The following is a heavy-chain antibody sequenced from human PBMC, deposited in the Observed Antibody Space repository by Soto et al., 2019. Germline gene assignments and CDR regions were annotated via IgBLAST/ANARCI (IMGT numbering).Heavy chain of an antibody. CDR3: ARGNRPTGTTYYFDY. CDR1: VFTFSSYG. J-gene: IGHJ4*02. V-gene: IGHV3-33*01. CDR2: IWYDGSNK. Sequence: PGGSLRLSCAASVFTFSSYGMHWVRQAPGKGLEWVAVIWYDGSNKYYADSVKGRFTISRDNSKNTLYLQMNSLRAEDTAVYYCARGNRPTGTTYYFDYWGQGTLVTVSS. D-gene: IGHD1-7*01.